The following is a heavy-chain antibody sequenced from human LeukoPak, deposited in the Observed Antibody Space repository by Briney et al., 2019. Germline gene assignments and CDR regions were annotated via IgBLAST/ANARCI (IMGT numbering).Heavy chain of an antibody. J-gene: IGHJ5*02. V-gene: IGHV1-69*05. CDR2: IIPIFGTA. D-gene: IGHD2-2*01. Sequence: ASVKVSCKASGGTFSSYAISWVRQAPGQGLEWMGGIIPIFGTANYAQKFQGRVTITTDESTSTAYMELSSLRSEDTAVYYCARLLGYCSSTSCYSGFDPWGKGPLVTVSS. CDR1: GGTFSSYA. CDR3: ARLLGYCSSTSCYSGFDP.